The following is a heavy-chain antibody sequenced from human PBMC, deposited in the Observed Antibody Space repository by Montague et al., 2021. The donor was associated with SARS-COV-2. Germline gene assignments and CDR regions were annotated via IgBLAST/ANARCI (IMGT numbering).Heavy chain of an antibody. CDR3: AIGWRTDF. CDR1: GFTFSTYE. CDR2: INSNDTSI. J-gene: IGHJ4*02. D-gene: IGHD2-15*01. Sequence: SLRLSCAASGFTFSTYEMNWVRQEPGKGLVCISRINSNDTSISYPDSVKVRFTIFRDNTKNILYLQMNSLRVEGMAVYYCAIGWRTDFWGQGTQVTVSS. V-gene: IGHV3-74*03.